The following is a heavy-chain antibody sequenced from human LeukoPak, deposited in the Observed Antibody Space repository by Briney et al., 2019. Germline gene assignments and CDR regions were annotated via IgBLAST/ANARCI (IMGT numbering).Heavy chain of an antibody. CDR1: GFTFDDYA. J-gene: IGHJ3*02. Sequence: GGSLRPSCAASGFTFDDYAMHWVRQAPGKGLEWVSLISGDGGSTYYADSVKGRFTISRDNSKNTLYLQMNSLRAEDTAVYYCARESNDAFDIWGQGTMVTVSS. V-gene: IGHV3-43*02. D-gene: IGHD4-11*01. CDR3: ARESNDAFDI. CDR2: ISGDGGST.